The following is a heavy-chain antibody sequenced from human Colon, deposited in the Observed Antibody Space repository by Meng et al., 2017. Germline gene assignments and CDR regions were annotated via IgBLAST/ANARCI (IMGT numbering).Heavy chain of an antibody. CDR3: ARGGAPPYYFDY. Sequence: QVQLVQSGAEVKTPGASERVSCETSGYTFSNYEVNWVRQASGHGLEWMGWMNPDSGKTGYARKFQGRVTLTRDTSTGTAYMELTSLTPDDTAVYYCARGGAPPYYFDYWGQGTLVTVSS. J-gene: IGHJ4*02. CDR1: GYTFSNYE. D-gene: IGHD1-26*01. V-gene: IGHV1-8*02. CDR2: MNPDSGKT.